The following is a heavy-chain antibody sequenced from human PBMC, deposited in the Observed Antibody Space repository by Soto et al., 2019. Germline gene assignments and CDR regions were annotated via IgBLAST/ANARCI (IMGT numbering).Heavy chain of an antibody. V-gene: IGHV1-69*01. J-gene: IGHJ6*02. CDR2: IIPIFGTA. CDR1: GGTFSSYA. CDR3: ASDPSVAGTWVGFGYYYGMDV. Sequence: QVQLVQSGGEVKKPGSSVKISFKASGGTFSSYAISWVRLAPGQGLEWMGGIIPIFGTANYAQKFQGRVTITADESTSTAYMELSRLRSEDTTVYYCASDPSVAGTWVGFGYYYGMDVWGQGTTVTVSS. D-gene: IGHD6-13*01.